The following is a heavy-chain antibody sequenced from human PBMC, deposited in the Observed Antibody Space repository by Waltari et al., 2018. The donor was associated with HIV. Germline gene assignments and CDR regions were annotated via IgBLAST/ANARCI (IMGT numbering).Heavy chain of an antibody. D-gene: IGHD6-13*01. Sequence: EVRLVESGGGLVQPGGSLRLSCAASGFTFSSSWMTWVRQAPGKGLEWVANIREDGGGIHYVDSVKGRFTISRDNAKNSLYLQMNGLRAEDTAVYYCARRQQLTDWGQGTLVTVSS. V-gene: IGHV3-7*01. J-gene: IGHJ4*02. CDR2: IREDGGGI. CDR1: GFTFSSSW. CDR3: ARRQQLTD.